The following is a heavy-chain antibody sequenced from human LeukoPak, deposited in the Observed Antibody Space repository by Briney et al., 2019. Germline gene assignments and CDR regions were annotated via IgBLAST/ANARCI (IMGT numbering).Heavy chain of an antibody. CDR2: IFYSGST. V-gene: IGHV4-39*07. CDR1: GGSISSSDFY. CDR3: ASTVGWLQFGLAIYH. D-gene: IGHD5-24*01. Sequence: PSETLSLTCTVSGGSISSSDFYWGWIRQPPGKGLEWIANIFYSGSTYYNPSLKSRVTISVDTSKNQFSLKLSSVTAADTAVYYCASTVGWLQFGLAIYHWGQGTLVTVSS. J-gene: IGHJ5*02.